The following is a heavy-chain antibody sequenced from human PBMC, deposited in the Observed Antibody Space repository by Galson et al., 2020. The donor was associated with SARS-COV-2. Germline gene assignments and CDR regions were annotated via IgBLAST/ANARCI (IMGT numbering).Heavy chain of an antibody. Sequence: ASETLSLTCTVSGGSISSGGYYWSWIRQHPGKGLEWIGYIYYSGSTYYNPSLKSRVTVSVDTPKNQFSLKLSPVTAADTAVYYFARDSALYDYDSRGTFGAFDIGGQGTMVTVAS. CDR2: IYYSGST. J-gene: IGHJ3*02. CDR1: GGSISSGGYY. D-gene: IGHD3-22*01. CDR3: ARDSALYDYDSRGTFGAFDI. V-gene: IGHV4-31*03.